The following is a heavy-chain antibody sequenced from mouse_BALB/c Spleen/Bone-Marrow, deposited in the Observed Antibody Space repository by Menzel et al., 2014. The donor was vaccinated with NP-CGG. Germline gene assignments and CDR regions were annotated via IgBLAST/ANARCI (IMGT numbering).Heavy chain of an antibody. CDR1: GFTFSDYY. D-gene: IGHD2-4*01. CDR3: ARHNYDETWFAY. Sequence: EVMLVESGGGLVQPGGSLELSCATSGFTFSDYYMYWVRQTPEKRLEWVAYISNGGGSTYYPDTVKGRFTISRDNAKXTLYLRMSRLKSEDTAMYYCARHNYDETWFAYWGQGTLVTVSA. CDR2: ISNGGGST. V-gene: IGHV5-12*02. J-gene: IGHJ3*01.